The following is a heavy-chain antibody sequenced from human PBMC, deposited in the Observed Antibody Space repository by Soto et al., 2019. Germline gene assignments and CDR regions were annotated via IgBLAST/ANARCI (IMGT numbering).Heavy chain of an antibody. CDR3: ARDGYDGSGSPYPAY. Sequence: SETLSLTCSVSGGSMSEYFWSWIRQSPGKGLEWIGYIYYLGSTDYNPSLKSRVTISVDTSKRQFSLRLTSVTAADTAVYYCARDGYDGSGSPYPAYWAQGTKPTVYS. J-gene: IGHJ4*02. D-gene: IGHD3-10*01. CDR2: IYYLGST. V-gene: IGHV4-59*01. CDR1: GGSMSEYF.